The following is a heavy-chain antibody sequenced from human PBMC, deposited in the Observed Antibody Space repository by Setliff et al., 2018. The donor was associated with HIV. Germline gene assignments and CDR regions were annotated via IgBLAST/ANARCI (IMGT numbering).Heavy chain of an antibody. CDR3: ARPFDWGSSHPLGY. CDR2: IYYSGNT. D-gene: IGHD3-9*01. V-gene: IGHV4-39*01. J-gene: IGHJ4*02. CDR1: GASIGRRSDC. Sequence: TLSLTCTVSGASIGRRSDCWGWIRQPPGKGLEWIGSIYYSGNTYYNPSLKSRVTISVDTSKNQFSLKLSSVTAADTAVYYCARPFDWGSSHPLGYWSQGTLVTVSS.